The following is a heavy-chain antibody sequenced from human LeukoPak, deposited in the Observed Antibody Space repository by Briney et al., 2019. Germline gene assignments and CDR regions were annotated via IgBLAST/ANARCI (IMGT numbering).Heavy chain of an antibody. CDR2: IYYSGNT. J-gene: IGHJ4*02. CDR3: ARDGGIAVAGTSD. V-gene: IGHV4-39*07. CDR1: GGSISSTSYY. D-gene: IGHD6-19*01. Sequence: SETLSLTCTVSGGSISSTSYYWGWIRQPPGKGLEWIGSIYYSGNTYYNPSLKSRVTISVDTSKNQFSLKLSSVTAADTAVYYCARDGGIAVAGTSDWGQGALVTVSS.